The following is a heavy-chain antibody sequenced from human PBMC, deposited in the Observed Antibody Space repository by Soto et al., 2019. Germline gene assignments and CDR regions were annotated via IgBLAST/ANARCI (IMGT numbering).Heavy chain of an antibody. J-gene: IGHJ5*02. V-gene: IGHV4-59*08. CDR2: ISYSGST. CDR3: ARRIFGSSTTWFAP. Sequence: SETLSLTCTVSDGYISNYYGSWIRQPPGKGLEWIGYISYSGSTNYSPSLKSRVTISVDTSKNQFSLNLSSVTAADTAVYYCARRIFGSSTTWFAPWGQGTLVTVSS. CDR1: DGYISNYY. D-gene: IGHD6-6*01.